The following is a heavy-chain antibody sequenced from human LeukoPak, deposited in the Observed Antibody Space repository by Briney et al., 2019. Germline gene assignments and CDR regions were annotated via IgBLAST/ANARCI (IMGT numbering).Heavy chain of an antibody. V-gene: IGHV3-53*01. CDR3: AKTQSYALNF. D-gene: IGHD3-16*01. J-gene: IGHJ4*02. Sequence: GGSLRLSCAASGFTVIGSYMSWVRQAPGKGLEWVSIIYAGGNTYYADSVKGRFTISRVISKNTVDLQMNSLRAEDTAVYYCAKTQSYALNFWGQGTLVTVSS. CDR2: IYAGGNT. CDR1: GFTVIGSY.